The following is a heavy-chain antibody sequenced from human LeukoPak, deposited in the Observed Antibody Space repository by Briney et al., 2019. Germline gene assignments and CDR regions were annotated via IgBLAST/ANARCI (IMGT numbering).Heavy chain of an antibody. CDR1: GGSISTYY. D-gene: IGHD3-22*01. CDR3: ARDYDRSGYYWS. J-gene: IGHJ4*02. CDR2: VYYSGTT. Sequence: SETLSLTCTVSGGSISTYYWTWIRQPPGKGLEWIGYVYYSGTTNYNPSLESRVTISIDTSKNQFSLKLNSVTAADTAVYYCARDYDRSGYYWSWGQGTLVTVSS. V-gene: IGHV4-59*01.